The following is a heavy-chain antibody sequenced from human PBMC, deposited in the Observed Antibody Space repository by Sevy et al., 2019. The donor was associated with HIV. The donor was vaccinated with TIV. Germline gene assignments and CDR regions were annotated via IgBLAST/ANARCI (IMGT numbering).Heavy chain of an antibody. D-gene: IGHD2-2*01. Sequence: GGSLRLSCAASGFTFSMYSMNWVRQAPGKGLEWVSYISSRSTTIYYADSVKGRFTISRDNAKNSLYLQMDSLRAEDTAVYYCARDIIPYSCSTTRCSYFDYWGQGTLVTVSS. V-gene: IGHV3-48*01. CDR3: ARDIIPYSCSTTRCSYFDY. CDR1: GFTFSMYS. J-gene: IGHJ4*02. CDR2: ISSRSTTI.